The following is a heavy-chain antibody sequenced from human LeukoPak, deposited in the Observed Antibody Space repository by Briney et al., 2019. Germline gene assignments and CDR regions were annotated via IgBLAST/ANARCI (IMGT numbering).Heavy chain of an antibody. CDR1: GFTFSSYA. Sequence: GGSLGLSCAASGFTFSSYAMSWVRQAPGKGLEWVSAISGSGGSTYYADSVKGRFTISRDNSKNTLYLQMNSLRAEDTAVYYCAKYTGYSSSWYWFDYWGQGTLVTVSS. V-gene: IGHV3-23*01. CDR2: ISGSGGST. D-gene: IGHD6-13*01. J-gene: IGHJ4*02. CDR3: AKYTGYSSSWYWFDY.